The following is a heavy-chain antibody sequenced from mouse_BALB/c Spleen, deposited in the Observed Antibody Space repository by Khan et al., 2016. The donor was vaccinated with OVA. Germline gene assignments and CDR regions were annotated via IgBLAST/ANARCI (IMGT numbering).Heavy chain of an antibody. Sequence: QVQLKQSGVELARPGASVKMSCKASGYTFTSNTMHWVKQRPGQGLEWIGYINPRSSYTNYNQKFKDKATLTADKSSSTAYMQLSSLTSEDSAVYYCARRTTEYTMDYWGQGTSVTVSS. D-gene: IGHD2-14*01. CDR2: INPRSSYT. CDR3: ARRTTEYTMDY. J-gene: IGHJ4*01. CDR1: GYTFTSNT. V-gene: IGHV1-4*01.